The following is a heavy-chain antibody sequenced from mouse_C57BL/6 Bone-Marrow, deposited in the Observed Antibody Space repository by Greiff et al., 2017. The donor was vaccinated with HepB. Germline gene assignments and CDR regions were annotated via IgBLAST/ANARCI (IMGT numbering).Heavy chain of an antibody. CDR1: DSEVFPIAY. D-gene: IGHD2-3*01. J-gene: IGHJ1*03. V-gene: IGHV15-2*01. CDR2: ILPSIGRT. Sequence: QVQLQQSGSELRSPGSSVKLSCKDFDSEVFPIAYMSWVRQKPGHGFEWIGGILPSIGRTIYGEKFEDKATLDADTLSNTAYLELNSLTSEDSAIYYCARQRLDDGPWYFDVWGTGTTVTVSS. CDR3: ARQRLDDGPWYFDV.